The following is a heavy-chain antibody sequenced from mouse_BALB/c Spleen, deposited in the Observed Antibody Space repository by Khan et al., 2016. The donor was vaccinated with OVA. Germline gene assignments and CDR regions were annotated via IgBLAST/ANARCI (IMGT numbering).Heavy chain of an antibody. Sequence: EVQLQQSGPELVKPGTSVKISCKASGYTFTDYTMDWVKQSHGKSLEWIGDLNPNNGDTFYNQKFKVKAALTVDKSSSTAFMELRSLPSEDTAGYYVARTGYGGPDYWGQGTTLTVSS. CDR1: GYTFTDYT. CDR3: ARTGYGGPDY. V-gene: IGHV1-18*01. CDR2: LNPNNGDT. J-gene: IGHJ2*01. D-gene: IGHD1-1*02.